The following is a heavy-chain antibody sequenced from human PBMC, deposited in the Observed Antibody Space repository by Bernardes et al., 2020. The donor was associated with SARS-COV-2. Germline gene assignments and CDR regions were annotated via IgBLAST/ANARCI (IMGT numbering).Heavy chain of an antibody. CDR3: ARVLWKLPDYILFGEEHNWFDP. CDR1: GGSISSYY. Sequence: SETLSLTCTVSGGSISSYYWSWIRQPPGKGLEWIGYIYYSGSTNYNPSLKSRVTISVDTSKNQFSLKLSSVTAADTAAYYCARVLWKLPDYILFGEEHNWFDPWGQGTLVTVSS. J-gene: IGHJ5*02. D-gene: IGHD3-10*01. V-gene: IGHV4-59*01. CDR2: IYYSGST.